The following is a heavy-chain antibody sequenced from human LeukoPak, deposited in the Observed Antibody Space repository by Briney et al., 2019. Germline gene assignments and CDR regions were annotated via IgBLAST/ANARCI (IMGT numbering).Heavy chain of an antibody. V-gene: IGHV3-7*01. Sequence: GGSLRLSCAASGFTFSSYAMSWVRQAPGKGLQWVATMKEYGSDIFYVNSVKGRFTISRGNAKNSLYLQMNSLRDEDTGVYYCARPRGCGTSRCNNFDYWGQGTLVTVSS. CDR2: MKEYGSDI. CDR1: GFTFSSYA. D-gene: IGHD2-21*01. J-gene: IGHJ4*02. CDR3: ARPRGCGTSRCNNFDY.